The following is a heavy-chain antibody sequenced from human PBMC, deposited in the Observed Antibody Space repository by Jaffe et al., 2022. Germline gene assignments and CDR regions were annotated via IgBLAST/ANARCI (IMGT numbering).Heavy chain of an antibody. D-gene: IGHD2-2*01. V-gene: IGHV3-30*02. J-gene: IGHJ4*02. CDR3: VRGDKYCSSTSCYGSVDY. CDR1: GFTFSSYG. Sequence: QVQLVESGGGVVQPGGSLRLSCAASGFTFSSYGMHWVRQAPGKGLEWVAFIRYDGSNKYYADSVKGRFTISRDNSKNTLYLQMNSLRAEDTAVYYCVRGDKYCSSTSCYGSVDYWGQGTLVTVSS. CDR2: IRYDGSNK.